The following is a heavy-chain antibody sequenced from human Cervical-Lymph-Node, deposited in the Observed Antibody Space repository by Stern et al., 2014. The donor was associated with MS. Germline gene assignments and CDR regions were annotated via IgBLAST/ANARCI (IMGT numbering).Heavy chain of an antibody. D-gene: IGHD6-19*01. CDR1: GFSLTTSGMS. CDR3: ARIWGSSDWYSGYFDH. CDR2: VDWEDDK. V-gene: IGHV2-70*01. J-gene: IGHJ4*02. Sequence: SGPAVVKPTQTLTLTCTFSGFSLTTSGMSVSWIRQPPGKALEWLRLVDWEDDKFYASSLKTRLTISKDTSKNQVVLTMTNMDPVDTATYYCARIWGSSDWYSGYFDHWGQGALVIVSA.